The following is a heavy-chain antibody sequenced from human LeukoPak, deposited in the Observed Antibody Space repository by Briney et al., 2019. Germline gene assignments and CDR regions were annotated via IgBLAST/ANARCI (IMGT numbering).Heavy chain of an antibody. D-gene: IGHD3-10*02. Sequence: PPGGSLRLSCAASGFTFSSYEMNWVRQAPGKGLEWVSYISSSGSTIYYADSVKGRFTISRDNAKNSLYLQMNSLRAEDTAVYYCAELGITMIGGVWGKGTTVAISS. V-gene: IGHV3-48*03. J-gene: IGHJ6*04. CDR1: GFTFSSYE. CDR3: AELGITMIGGV. CDR2: ISSSGSTI.